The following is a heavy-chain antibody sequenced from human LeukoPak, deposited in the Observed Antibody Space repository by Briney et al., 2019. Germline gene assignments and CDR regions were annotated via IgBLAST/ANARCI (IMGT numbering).Heavy chain of an antibody. CDR3: ARHWVEMTTPYSFDY. D-gene: IGHD5-24*01. J-gene: IGHJ4*02. CDR2: IYNSGST. Sequence: SETLSLTCTVSGGSISSYYWSWIRQPPGKGLEWIGYIYNSGSTNYNPSLKSRVTISVDTSKNQFSLKLSSVTAAATATYYCARHWVEMTTPYSFDYWGQGTLVTVSS. CDR1: GGSISSYY. V-gene: IGHV4-59*08.